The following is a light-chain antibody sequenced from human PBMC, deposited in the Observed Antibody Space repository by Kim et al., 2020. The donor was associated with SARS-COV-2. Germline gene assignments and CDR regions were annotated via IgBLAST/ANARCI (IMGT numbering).Light chain of an antibody. CDR1: SGHSSYI. CDR3: ETWDSNSWV. Sequence: QLVLTQSSSASASLGSSVKLTCTLSSGHSSYIIAWHQQQPGKAPRYLMKLEGSGSYNKGSGVPDRFSGSSSGADRYLTISNLQSEDEADYYCETWDSNSWVVGGGTQLTVL. V-gene: IGLV4-60*03. CDR2: LEGSGSY. J-gene: IGLJ3*02.